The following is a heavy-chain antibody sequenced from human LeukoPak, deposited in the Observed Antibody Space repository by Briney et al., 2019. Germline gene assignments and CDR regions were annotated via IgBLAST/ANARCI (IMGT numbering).Heavy chain of an antibody. J-gene: IGHJ5*02. CDR2: IYYSGST. CDR1: GGSISSYY. CDR3: ARDTLRSRSFDP. Sequence: SETLSLTCTVSGGSISSYYWSWIRQPPGKGLEWIGYIYYSGSTYYNPSLKSRVTISVDTSKNQFSLKLSSVTAADTAVYYCARDTLRSRSFDPWGQGTLVTVSS. V-gene: IGHV4-59*12. D-gene: IGHD5-12*01.